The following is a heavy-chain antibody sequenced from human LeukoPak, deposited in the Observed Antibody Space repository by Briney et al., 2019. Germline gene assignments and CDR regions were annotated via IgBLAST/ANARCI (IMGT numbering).Heavy chain of an antibody. J-gene: IGHJ5*02. Sequence: SGGSLRLSCLTSGFTFVNASMSWVRQAPGKGLEWVGLMKSKPEGGTTFYAAPVRGRFTISRDDSRNTLYLQMTSLTIGDTGVYYCTTGNPWGQGTLVTVSS. CDR3: TTGNP. V-gene: IGHV3-15*01. CDR1: GFTFVNAS. CDR2: MKSKPEGGTT.